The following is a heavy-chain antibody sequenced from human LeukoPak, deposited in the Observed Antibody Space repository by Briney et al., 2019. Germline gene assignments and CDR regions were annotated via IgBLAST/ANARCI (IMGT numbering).Heavy chain of an antibody. CDR3: ARDVGYSAYD. D-gene: IGHD5-12*01. V-gene: IGHV3-74*01. CDR1: GFTFRKSW. J-gene: IGHJ4*02. Sequence: GGSLRLSCAASGFTFRKSWMHWVRQGPGKGLVWVSRINNDGSATTYADSVKGRFTISRDTAKNTVFLQMNSLRAEDTAVYYCARDVGYSAYDWGQGTLVTVSS. CDR2: INNDGSAT.